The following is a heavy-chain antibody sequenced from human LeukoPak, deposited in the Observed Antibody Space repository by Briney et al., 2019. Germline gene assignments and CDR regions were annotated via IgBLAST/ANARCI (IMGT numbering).Heavy chain of an antibody. CDR3: ASPPLYGVGFDP. Sequence: SETLSLTCTVSGGSVSSGSYYWGWIRQPPGKGLEWIGSIDYSGSTYYNPSLKSRVTISVDTSKNQFSLKLSSVTAADTAVYYCASPPLYGVGFDPWGQGTLVTVSS. CDR1: GGSVSSGSYY. CDR2: IDYSGST. V-gene: IGHV4-39*01. J-gene: IGHJ5*02. D-gene: IGHD2-15*01.